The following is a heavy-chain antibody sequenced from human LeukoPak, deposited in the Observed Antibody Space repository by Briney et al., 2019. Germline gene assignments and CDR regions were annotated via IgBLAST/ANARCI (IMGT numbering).Heavy chain of an antibody. J-gene: IGHJ4*02. CDR2: IYYSGST. V-gene: IGHV4-59*08. D-gene: IGHD3-10*01. CDR1: GGSISRYY. CDR3: TRWLRHYFGESYFDN. Sequence: SDTLSLTCTVSGGSISRYYRSWLRQPPGKGLEWIGYIYYSGSTNYNPSLKSRVTISVDTSKNQFSLKLSSVTAADTAVYYCTRWLRHYFGESYFDNWGQGTLVTVSS.